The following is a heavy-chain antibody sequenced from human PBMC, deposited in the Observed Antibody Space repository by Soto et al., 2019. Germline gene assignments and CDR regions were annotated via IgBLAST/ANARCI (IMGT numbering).Heavy chain of an antibody. CDR3: ARDGSGYDYGGDY. D-gene: IGHD5-12*01. V-gene: IGHV3-21*01. CDR2: ISSSSSYI. J-gene: IGHJ4*02. CDR1: GFTFSSYS. Sequence: GGSLRLSCAASGFTFSSYSMNWVRQAPGKGLEWVSSISSSSSYIYYADSVKGRFTISRDNAKNSLYLQMNSLRAEDTAVYCCARDGSGYDYGGDYWGQGTLVTVSS.